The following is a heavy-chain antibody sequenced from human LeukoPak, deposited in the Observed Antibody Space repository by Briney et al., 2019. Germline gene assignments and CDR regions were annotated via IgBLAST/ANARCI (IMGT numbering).Heavy chain of an antibody. CDR3: ARGRITMVRANWFDP. D-gene: IGHD3-10*01. CDR2: IYYSGST. J-gene: IGHJ5*02. CDR1: GVSISSYY. V-gene: IGHV4-59*01. Sequence: SETLSLTCTVSGVSISSYYWSWIWQPPGKGLEWIGYIYYSGSTNYNPSLKSRVTISVDTSKNQFSLKLSSVTAADTAVYYCARGRITMVRANWFDPWGQGTLVTVSS.